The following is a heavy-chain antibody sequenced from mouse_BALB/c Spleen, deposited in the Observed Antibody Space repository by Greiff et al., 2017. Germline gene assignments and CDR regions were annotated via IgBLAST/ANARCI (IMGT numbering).Heavy chain of an antibody. CDR2: INSNGGST. V-gene: IGHV5-6-3*01. Sequence: EVHLVESGGGLVQPGGSLKLSCAASGFTFSSYGMSWVRQTPGKRLELVATINSNGGSTYYPDSVKGRFTISRDNAKNTLYLQMSSLKSEDTAMYYCARDNGNYWYFDVWGAGTTVTVSS. CDR1: GFTFSSYG. CDR3: ARDNGNYWYFDV. D-gene: IGHD2-1*01. J-gene: IGHJ1*01.